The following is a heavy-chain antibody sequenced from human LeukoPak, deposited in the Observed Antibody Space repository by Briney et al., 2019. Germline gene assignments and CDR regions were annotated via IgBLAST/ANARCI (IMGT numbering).Heavy chain of an antibody. CDR3: ARGTATLDY. D-gene: IGHD1-1*01. CDR2: IYSSGST. V-gene: IGHV4-4*07. Sequence: LEWIGRIYSSGSTNYTPSLKTRVTMSVDTSNNQFSLNLNSVTAADTAVYFCARGTATLDYWGQGTLVTVSS. J-gene: IGHJ4*02.